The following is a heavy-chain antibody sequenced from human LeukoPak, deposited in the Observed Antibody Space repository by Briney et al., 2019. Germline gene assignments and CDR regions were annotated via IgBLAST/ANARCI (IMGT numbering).Heavy chain of an antibody. J-gene: IGHJ6*03. CDR1: GYTFTSYD. V-gene: IGHV1-8*03. CDR3: ARGLVRGVINYYYYMDV. CDR2: MNPNSGNT. D-gene: IGHD3-10*01. Sequence: GASVKVSCKASGYTFTSYDINWVRQATGQGLEWMGWMNPNSGNTGYAQKFQGRVTITRNTSISTAYMELSSLRSEDTAVYCCARGLVRGVINYYYYMDVWGQGTTVTVSS.